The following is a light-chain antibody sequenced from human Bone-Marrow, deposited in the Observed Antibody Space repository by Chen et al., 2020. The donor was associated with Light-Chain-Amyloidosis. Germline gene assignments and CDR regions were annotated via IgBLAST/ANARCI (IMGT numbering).Light chain of an antibody. V-gene: IGLV4-69*01. J-gene: IGLJ2*01. CDR1: SGHSNYV. Sequence: QAVLTQSPSASASLGASVILTCTLSSGHSNYVIAWNQQQPERGLRYLLKVNSDGSHSRGDAIPDRFSGASYGAERYLPISSLQSEDEADYYCQTWCTGDVVFGGGTNLTVL. CDR2: VNSDGSH. CDR3: QTWCTGDVV.